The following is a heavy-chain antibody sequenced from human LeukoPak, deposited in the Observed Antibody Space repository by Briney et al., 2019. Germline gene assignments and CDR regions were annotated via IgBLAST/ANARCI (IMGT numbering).Heavy chain of an antibody. CDR2: IRYDGSNK. D-gene: IGHD6-6*01. J-gene: IGHJ4*02. CDR3: AKGPGSSVVAARRFDY. V-gene: IGHV3-30*02. CDR1: GFTFSSYS. Sequence: QTGGSLRLSCAASGFTFSSYSMNWVRQAPGKGLEWVAFIRYDGSNKYYADSVKGRFTISRDNSKNTLYLQMNSLRAEDTAVYYCAKGPGSSVVAARRFDYWGQGTLVTVSS.